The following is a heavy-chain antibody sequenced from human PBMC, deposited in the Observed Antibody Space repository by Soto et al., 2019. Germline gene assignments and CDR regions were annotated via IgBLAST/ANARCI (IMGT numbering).Heavy chain of an antibody. CDR2: IYYRGST. J-gene: IGHJ6*02. D-gene: IGHD2-15*01. Sequence: SETLSLTCTVSGGSISSNFYYWGWIRQPPGKGLQWIGNIYYRGSTNYNPSLKSPVTISVDTSKNQFSLKLSSVTAADTAVYYCARHKDCSGGSCNAVGYYYGLDVWGQGTTVTVSS. CDR3: ARHKDCSGGSCNAVGYYYGLDV. CDR1: GGSISSNFYY. V-gene: IGHV4-39*01.